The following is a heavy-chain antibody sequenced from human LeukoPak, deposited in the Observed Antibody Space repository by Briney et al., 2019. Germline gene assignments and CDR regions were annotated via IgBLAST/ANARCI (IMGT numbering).Heavy chain of an antibody. CDR3: ATRDGYNPEYFDY. D-gene: IGHD5-24*01. J-gene: IGHJ4*02. CDR1: GYTFTGYY. CDR2: INPNSGGT. V-gene: IGHV1-2*06. Sequence: GASVKVSCKASGYTFTGYYMHWVGQAPGEGREGMGRINPNSGGTNYAQKLQGRVTMTRDTSISTAYMELSRLRSDDTAVYYCATRDGYNPEYFDYWGQGTLVTVSS.